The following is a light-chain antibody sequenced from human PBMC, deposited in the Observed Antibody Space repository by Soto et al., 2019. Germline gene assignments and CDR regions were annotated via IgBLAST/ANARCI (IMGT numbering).Light chain of an antibody. CDR2: EVN. CDR1: SSDVGAYIY. J-gene: IGLJ1*01. Sequence: QYVLTQPASVSGSPGQSITISCGGTSSDVGAYIYVSWYQQYPGKAPKLIIYEVNNRPSGVSGRFSGSKSDTTAYLTISGLQAEDEADYYCSSYSDSDTKVFGTGTKVTVL. CDR3: SSYSDSDTKV. V-gene: IGLV2-14*03.